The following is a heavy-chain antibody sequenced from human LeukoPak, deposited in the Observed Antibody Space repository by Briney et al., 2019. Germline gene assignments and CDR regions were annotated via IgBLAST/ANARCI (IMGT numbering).Heavy chain of an antibody. Sequence: PGRSLRLSCAAPGFTFSSYALHWVRQAPGKGLEWVAVISYDGSNKYYADSVKGRFTISRDNPKNTLYLQMNSLRAEDTAVYYCAKDRGKSGYDAFDYWGQGTLVTVSS. V-gene: IGHV3-30-3*01. CDR1: GFTFSSYA. J-gene: IGHJ4*02. D-gene: IGHD5-12*01. CDR3: AKDRGKSGYDAFDY. CDR2: ISYDGSNK.